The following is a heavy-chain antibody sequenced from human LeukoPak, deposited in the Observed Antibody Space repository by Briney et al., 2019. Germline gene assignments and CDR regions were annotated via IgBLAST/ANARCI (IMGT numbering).Heavy chain of an antibody. CDR1: GGSISSGDYY. J-gene: IGHJ4*02. V-gene: IGHV4-30-4*01. D-gene: IGHD3-22*01. CDR3: ARARTRYYYDSSGYYYYDY. CDR2: IYYSGST. Sequence: SETLSLTCTVSGGSISSGDYYWSWIRQPPGKGLEWIGYIYYSGSTYYNPSLKSRVTISVDTSKNQFSLKLSSVTAADTAVYYCARARTRYYYDSSGYYYYDYWGQGTLVTVSS.